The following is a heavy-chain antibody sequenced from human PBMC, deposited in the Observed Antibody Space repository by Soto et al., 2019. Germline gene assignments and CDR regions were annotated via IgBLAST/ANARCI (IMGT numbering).Heavy chain of an antibody. D-gene: IGHD2-2*01. V-gene: IGHV3-21*01. CDR2: ISSSSSYI. J-gene: IGHJ4*02. CDR3: ARGYCSSTSCYYYFDY. Sequence: GGSLRLSCAASGFTFSSYSMNWVRQAPGKGLEWVSSISSSSSYIYYADSVKGRFTIARDNTKTSVYLQMNSLRAEDTAVYYCARGYCSSTSCYYYFDYWGQGTLVTVSS. CDR1: GFTFSSYS.